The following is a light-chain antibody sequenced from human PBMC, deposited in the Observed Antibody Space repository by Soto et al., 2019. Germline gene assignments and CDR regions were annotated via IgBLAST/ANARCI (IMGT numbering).Light chain of an antibody. V-gene: IGKV3-20*01. J-gene: IGKJ5*01. CDR2: GAS. Sequence: EIVLTQSPGTLSLSPGERATLSCRASQSVSNNYLAWYQQKPGQAPRLLIYGASNRATGIPDRLSGSGSGTDFTLTISRLEPEDFAVYYCQQYGSSITFGQGTRLEIK. CDR1: QSVSNNY. CDR3: QQYGSSIT.